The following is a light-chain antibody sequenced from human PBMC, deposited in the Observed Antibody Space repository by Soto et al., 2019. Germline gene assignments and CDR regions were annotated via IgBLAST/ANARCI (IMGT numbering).Light chain of an antibody. CDR2: GNS. V-gene: IGLV1-40*01. J-gene: IGLJ3*02. CDR3: QSYDTSLGGSV. Sequence: QSVLTQPPSVSGVPGQRVTISCTGSSSNIGAGYDVHWYQHLPGTAPKLLMYGNSNRPSGVPDRFSGSKSGTSASLAITGLQAEDEADYYCQSYDTSLGGSVFGGGTKLTVL. CDR1: SSNIGAGYD.